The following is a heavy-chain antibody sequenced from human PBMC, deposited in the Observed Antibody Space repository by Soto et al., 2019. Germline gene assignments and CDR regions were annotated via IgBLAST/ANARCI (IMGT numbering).Heavy chain of an antibody. Sequence: EVQLVESGGGLIQPGGSLRLSCAASGFTVSSNYMSWVRQAPGKGLEWVSVLYSGGSTYYADSVKGRFTISRDNSKNTLYLQMNILSAEDTAVYYCARQIGRNTGFDNWGQGTLVTVSP. CDR2: LYSGGST. D-gene: IGHD1-26*01. CDR3: ARQIGRNTGFDN. J-gene: IGHJ4*02. V-gene: IGHV3-53*01. CDR1: GFTVSSNY.